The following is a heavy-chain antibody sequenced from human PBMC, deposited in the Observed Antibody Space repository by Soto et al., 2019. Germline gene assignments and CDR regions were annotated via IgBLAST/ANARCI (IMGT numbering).Heavy chain of an antibody. D-gene: IGHD3-10*01. CDR1: GGTFSSYA. CDR3: ARNYYGSGSLTYYYYGMDV. Sequence: SVKVSCKASGGTFSSYAISWVRQAPGQGLEWMGGIIPIFGTANYAQKFQGRVTITADESTSTAYMELSSLRSEDTAVYYCARNYYGSGSLTYYYYGMDVWGQGTTVTVSS. J-gene: IGHJ6*02. V-gene: IGHV1-69*13. CDR2: IIPIFGTA.